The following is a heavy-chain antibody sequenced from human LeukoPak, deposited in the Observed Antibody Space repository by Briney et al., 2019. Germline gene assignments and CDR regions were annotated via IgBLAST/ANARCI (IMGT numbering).Heavy chain of an antibody. D-gene: IGHD4-17*01. CDR1: GFTFSSYS. CDR2: IKQDGGEK. V-gene: IGHV3-7*05. CDR3: ARVRYGDYFDY. J-gene: IGHJ4*02. Sequence: GGSLRLSCAASGFTFSSYSMNWVRQAPGKGLEWVANIKQDGGEKYYVDSVKGRFTISRDNAENSLYLQMNSLRAEDTAVYYCARVRYGDYFDYWGQGTLVTVSS.